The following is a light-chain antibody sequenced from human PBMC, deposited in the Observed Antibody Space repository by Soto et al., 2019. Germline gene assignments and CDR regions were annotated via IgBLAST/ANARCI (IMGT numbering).Light chain of an antibody. Sequence: ITQSPSPLSASVGERITITWPASRDIGSDLSWYQQKPGKAPTLLIYAASNLQSGVPSRFRGSRSGTEFTLTVSSLQPEDFATYYCLQDHDDSWTFGQGAKVDI. CDR2: AAS. CDR3: LQDHDDSWT. V-gene: IGKV1-6*01. J-gene: IGKJ1*01. CDR1: RDIGSD.